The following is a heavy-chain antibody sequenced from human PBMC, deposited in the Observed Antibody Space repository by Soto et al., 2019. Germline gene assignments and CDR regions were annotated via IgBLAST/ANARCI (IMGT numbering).Heavy chain of an antibody. Sequence: PGGSLRLSCAASGFTFSSYAMSWVRQAPGKGLEWVSAISGSGGSTYYADSVKGRFTISRDNSKNTLYLQMNSLRAEDTAVYYCAKDGKHYYDSSGPYRRNWFDPWGQGTLVTVSS. D-gene: IGHD3-22*01. CDR1: GFTFSSYA. V-gene: IGHV3-23*01. J-gene: IGHJ5*02. CDR2: ISGSGGST. CDR3: AKDGKHYYDSSGPYRRNWFDP.